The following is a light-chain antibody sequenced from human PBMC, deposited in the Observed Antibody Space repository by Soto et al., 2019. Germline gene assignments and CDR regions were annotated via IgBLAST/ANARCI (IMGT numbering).Light chain of an antibody. CDR1: SSDVGGYNY. V-gene: IGLV2-14*01. J-gene: IGLJ1*01. CDR2: EVD. Sequence: QSALAQPASVSGSPGQSTILSCTGTSSDVGGYNYVSWYQQHPGKAPKFLIYEVDNRASGVSDRFSASKSGNTASLTISGLQAEDEADYYCSSYTSSNTLVFGTGTKVTVL. CDR3: SSYTSSNTLV.